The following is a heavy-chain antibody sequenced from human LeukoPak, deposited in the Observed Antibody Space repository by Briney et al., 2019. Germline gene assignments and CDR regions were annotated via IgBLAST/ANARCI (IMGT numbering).Heavy chain of an antibody. D-gene: IGHD5-18*01. V-gene: IGHV3-53*01. CDR2: IYSGGST. CDR3: ARLDTALVSYYYYYFMDV. J-gene: IGHJ6*03. CDR1: GFTVSSNY. Sequence: PGGSLRLSCAASGFTVSSNYMSWVRQAPGKGLEWVSLIYSGGSTYYADSVKGRFTISRDNSKNTLNLQMNSLRAEDTAVYYCARLDTALVSYYYYYFMDVWGKGTTVTVSS.